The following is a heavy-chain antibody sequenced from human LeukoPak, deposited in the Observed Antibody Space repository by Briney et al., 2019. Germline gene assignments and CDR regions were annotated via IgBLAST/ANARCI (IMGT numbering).Heavy chain of an antibody. CDR3: ARDGRGSGWPFDY. D-gene: IGHD6-19*01. J-gene: IGHJ4*02. CDR2: INPNNGAT. V-gene: IGHV1-2*06. CDR1: GYTFTGYY. Sequence: ASVTVSCKASGYTFTGYYMHWVRQAPGQGLEWMGRINPNNGATNYAQKLQGRVTITGDTSISTAYMELSSLRSDDTAVYYCARDGRGSGWPFDYWGQGTLVTVSS.